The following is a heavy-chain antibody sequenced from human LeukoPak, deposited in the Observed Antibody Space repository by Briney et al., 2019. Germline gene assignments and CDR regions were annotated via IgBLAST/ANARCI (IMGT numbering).Heavy chain of an antibody. CDR2: TYYRSKWNN. CDR1: GDSVSNNRAA. J-gene: IGHJ5*02. V-gene: IGHV6-1*01. Sequence: SQTLSLTCAISGDSVSNNRAAWHWVRQSPSRGLEWLGRTYYRSKWNNDYAVSVQSRIIINADTSKNQFSLKLSSVTAADTAVYYCARDQNWNYAPWYDPWGQGTLVTVSS. D-gene: IGHD1-7*01. CDR3: ARDQNWNYAPWYDP.